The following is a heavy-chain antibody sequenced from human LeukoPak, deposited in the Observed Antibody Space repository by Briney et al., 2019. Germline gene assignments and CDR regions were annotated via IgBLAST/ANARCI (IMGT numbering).Heavy chain of an antibody. D-gene: IGHD2-21*02. CDR3: AKGPRAGLRYWYFDL. Sequence: GGSLRLSCAASGLTFNTYAMSWVRQAPGKGLQWVSTVSGSGAGTFYGDSVKGRFTISRDNPNNTLFLQMNSLSADDTAVYFCAKGPRAGLRYWYFDLWGRGSLVTVSS. J-gene: IGHJ2*01. CDR1: GLTFNTYA. CDR2: VSGSGAGT. V-gene: IGHV3-23*01.